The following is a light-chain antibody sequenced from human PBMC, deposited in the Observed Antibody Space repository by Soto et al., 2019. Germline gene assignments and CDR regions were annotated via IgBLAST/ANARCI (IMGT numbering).Light chain of an antibody. CDR3: SSYTTSSTPVV. V-gene: IGLV2-14*03. CDR1: RSDVGGYNF. CDR2: AVS. J-gene: IGLJ2*01. Sequence: QSALTQPASVSGSPGQSITISCTRTRSDVGGYNFVSWYQQHPGKAPKLLIFAVSNRPSGVSNRFSGSKSGNTASLTISGLQAEDDADYYCSSYTTSSTPVVFGGGTKLTVL.